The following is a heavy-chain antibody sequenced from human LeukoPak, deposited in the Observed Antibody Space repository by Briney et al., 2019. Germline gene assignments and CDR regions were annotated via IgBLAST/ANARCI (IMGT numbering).Heavy chain of an antibody. D-gene: IGHD3-22*01. Sequence: ASVKVSCKASGYTFSGHYLHWVRQAPGQGLEWMGIINPSGGSTSYAQKFQGRVTMTRDTSTSTVYMELSSLRSEDTAVYYCARGPLRSGYYYVGDYWGQGTLVTVSS. J-gene: IGHJ4*02. CDR2: INPSGGST. V-gene: IGHV1-46*01. CDR1: GYTFSGHY. CDR3: ARGPLRSGYYYVGDY.